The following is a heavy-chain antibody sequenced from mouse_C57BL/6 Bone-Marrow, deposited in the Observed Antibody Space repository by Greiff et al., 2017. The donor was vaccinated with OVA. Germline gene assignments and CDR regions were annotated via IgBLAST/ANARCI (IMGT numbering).Heavy chain of an antibody. CDR2: INPSSGYT. CDR3: ARSGIYYYGSHWYFDV. CDR1: GYTFTSYT. D-gene: IGHD1-1*01. J-gene: IGHJ1*03. V-gene: IGHV1-4*01. Sequence: QVQLKESGAELARPGASVKMSCKASGYTFTSYTMHWVKQRPGQGLEWIGYINPSSGYTKYNQKFKDKATLTADKSSSTAYMQLSSLTSEDSAVYYCARSGIYYYGSHWYFDVWGTETTVTVSS.